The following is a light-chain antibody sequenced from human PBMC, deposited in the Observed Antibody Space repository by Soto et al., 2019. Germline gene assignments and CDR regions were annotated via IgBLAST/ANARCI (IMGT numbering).Light chain of an antibody. Sequence: QSVLTQPPSTSGSPGQSVTISCTGTSSDVGGYNYVSWYQHHPGKAPKLMIYEVNKRPSGVPDRFSGSKSGNTASLTVSGLQAEDEAVYYCSSYAGSYNWVFGGGTKLTVL. J-gene: IGLJ2*01. CDR2: EVN. CDR3: SSYAGSYNWV. V-gene: IGLV2-8*01. CDR1: SSDVGGYNY.